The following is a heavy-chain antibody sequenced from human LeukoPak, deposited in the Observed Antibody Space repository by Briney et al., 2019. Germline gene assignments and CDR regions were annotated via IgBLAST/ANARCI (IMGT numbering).Heavy chain of an antibody. D-gene: IGHD3-22*01. CDR3: ARDRDYYDSGGYYYP. V-gene: IGHV1-18*01. Sequence: ASVKVPCKASGYTFTSYGISWVRQAPGQGREWMGWISAYNGNTNYAQKLQGRVTMTTDTSTSTAYMELRSLRSDDTAVYYCARDRDYYDSGGYYYPWGQGTLVTVSS. J-gene: IGHJ5*02. CDR1: GYTFTSYG. CDR2: ISAYNGNT.